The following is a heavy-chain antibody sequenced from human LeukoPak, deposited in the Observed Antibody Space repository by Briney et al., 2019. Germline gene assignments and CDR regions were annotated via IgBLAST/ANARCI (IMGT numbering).Heavy chain of an antibody. D-gene: IGHD6-19*01. CDR1: GFTFSSYS. V-gene: IGHV3-21*01. CDR3: ARGGPIAVAGTFFDY. J-gene: IGHJ4*02. Sequence: GGPLRLSCAASGFTFSSYSMNWVRQAPGKGLEWVSSISSSSSYIYYADSVKGRFTISRDNAKNSLYLQMNSLRAEDTAVYYCARGGPIAVAGTFFDYWGQGTLVTVSS. CDR2: ISSSSSYI.